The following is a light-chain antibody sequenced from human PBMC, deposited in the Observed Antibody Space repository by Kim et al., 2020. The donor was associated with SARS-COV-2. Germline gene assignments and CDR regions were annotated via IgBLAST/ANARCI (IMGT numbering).Light chain of an antibody. CDR1: QNVRSS. V-gene: IGKV3-15*01. Sequence: SPGERASVSCRASQNVRSSLAWYQQKPGQAPRLLIYGASTRATGIPARFSGSGSGTEFTLTISSLQSEDFAVYYCQQYSNYPPAFTFGQGTKLEI. CDR2: GAS. J-gene: IGKJ2*01. CDR3: QQYSNYPPAFT.